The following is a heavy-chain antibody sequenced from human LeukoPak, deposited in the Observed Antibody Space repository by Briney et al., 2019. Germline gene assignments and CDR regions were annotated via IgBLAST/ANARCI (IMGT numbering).Heavy chain of an antibody. CDR1: RFTFSSYR. Sequence: PGGSLRLSCAASRFTFSSYRMNWVRQAPGKGLEWVSSISSSSSYIYYADSVKGRFTISRDNAKNSLYLQMNSLRAEDTAVYYCAKNTQYSGYYDCWGQGTLVAVSS. CDR2: ISSSSSYI. J-gene: IGHJ4*02. D-gene: IGHD6-6*01. CDR3: AKNTQYSGYYDC. V-gene: IGHV3-21*04.